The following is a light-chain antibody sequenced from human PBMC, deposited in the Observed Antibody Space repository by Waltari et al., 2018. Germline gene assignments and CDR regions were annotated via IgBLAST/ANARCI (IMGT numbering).Light chain of an antibody. Sequence: EIVLTQSPATLSLSPGERATLSCRTSQSVNSYLAWYQPKPGQAPRLLLYDASNRATGIPARFSGSGSVTDFTLTISSLEPDDFALYYVQQRFTWPSITFGQGTRLEIK. CDR2: DAS. J-gene: IGKJ5*01. CDR3: QQRFTWPSIT. V-gene: IGKV3-11*01. CDR1: QSVNSY.